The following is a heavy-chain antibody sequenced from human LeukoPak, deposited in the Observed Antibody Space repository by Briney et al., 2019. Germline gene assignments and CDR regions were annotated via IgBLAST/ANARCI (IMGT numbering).Heavy chain of an antibody. CDR2: ISAYNGNT. J-gene: IGHJ6*02. CDR1: GYTFTSYG. V-gene: IGHV1-18*01. D-gene: IGHD3-22*01. CDR3: ARDLNTYYYDSSGGYGMDV. Sequence: ASVKVSSKASGYTFTSYGISWVRQAPGQGLEWIGWISAYNGNTNYAQKLQGRVTMITDTSTSTAYMELRSLRSDDTAVYYCARDLNTYYYDSSGGYGMDVWGQGTTVTVSS.